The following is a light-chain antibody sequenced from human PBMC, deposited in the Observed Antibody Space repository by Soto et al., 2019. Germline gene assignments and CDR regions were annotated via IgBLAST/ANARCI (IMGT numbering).Light chain of an antibody. CDR3: SAYTSIKTWV. CDR2: DVS. CDR1: ISDVGDYRY. V-gene: IGLV2-14*01. J-gene: IGLJ2*01. Sequence: QSVLTQPASVSGSPGQSITISCTETISDVGDYRYIAWYQQHPGKAPKFLIYDVSTRPSGVSNRFSGSKSGNTASLTISGLGAEDEADYYCSAYTSIKTWVFGGGTKLTVL.